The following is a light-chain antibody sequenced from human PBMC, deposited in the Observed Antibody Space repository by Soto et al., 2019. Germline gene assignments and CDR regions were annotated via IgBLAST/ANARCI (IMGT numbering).Light chain of an antibody. Sequence: EIVLTQSPATLSLSPGERTTLYCGASQSVGSNFLAWYQQKPGLAPRLLIYDASTRATGIPARFSASGSGTVFTINISRLEPEEFAVYCCQQFSVSSITFGQGTRLEI. CDR3: QQFSVSSIT. J-gene: IGKJ5*01. CDR1: QSVGSNF. CDR2: DAS. V-gene: IGKV3D-20*01.